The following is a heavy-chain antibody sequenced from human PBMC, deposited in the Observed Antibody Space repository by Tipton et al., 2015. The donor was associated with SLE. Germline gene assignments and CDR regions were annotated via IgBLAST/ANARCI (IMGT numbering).Heavy chain of an antibody. CDR2: IYHSGST. CDR1: GGSISSGGYS. Sequence: TLSLTCAVSGGSISSGGYSWSWIRQPPGKGLEWIGYIYHSGSTYYNPSLKSRVTISVDRSKNQFSLKLSSVTAADTAVYYCARANDIPPAFDPWGQGTLVTVSS. CDR3: ARANDIPPAFDP. D-gene: IGHD3-9*01. J-gene: IGHJ5*02. V-gene: IGHV4-30-2*02.